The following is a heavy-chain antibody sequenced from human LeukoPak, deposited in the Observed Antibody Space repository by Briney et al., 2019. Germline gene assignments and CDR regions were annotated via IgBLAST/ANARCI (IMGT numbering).Heavy chain of an antibody. CDR2: IYHSGST. CDR3: ATGYYYDILGAFDI. V-gene: IGHV4-30-2*01. Sequence: SETLSVTCAVSGGSISSGGYSWSWIRQPPGKGLEWIGYIYHSGSTYYNPSLKSRVTISVDRSKNQFSLKLSSVTAADTAVYYCATGYYYDILGAFDIWGQGTMVTVSS. D-gene: IGHD3-22*01. J-gene: IGHJ3*02. CDR1: GGSISSGGYS.